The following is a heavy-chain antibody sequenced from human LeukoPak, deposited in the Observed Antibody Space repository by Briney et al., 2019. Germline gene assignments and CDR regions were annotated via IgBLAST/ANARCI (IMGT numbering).Heavy chain of an antibody. J-gene: IGHJ4*02. CDR1: GFTFSSYD. D-gene: IGHD6-19*01. Sequence: GGSLRLSCAASGFTFSSYDMHWVRQATGEGLEWVSAIGTAGDTYYPGSVKGRFTISRENAKNSLYLQMNSLRAGDTAVYYCARDSTSLGGWYYFDYWGQGTLVTVSS. V-gene: IGHV3-13*01. CDR3: ARDSTSLGGWYYFDY. CDR2: IGTAGDT.